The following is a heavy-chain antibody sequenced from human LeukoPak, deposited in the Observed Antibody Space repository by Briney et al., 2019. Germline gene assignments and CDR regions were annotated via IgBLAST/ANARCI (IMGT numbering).Heavy chain of an antibody. D-gene: IGHD2-15*01. CDR2: ISYDGSNK. V-gene: IGHV3-30*18. CDR1: GFTFSSYG. CDR3: AKDPCSGGSCCSFDY. J-gene: IGHJ4*02. Sequence: GGSLRLSCAASGFTFSSYGMHWVRQAPGKGLEWVAVISYDGSNKYYADSAKGRFTISRDNSKNTLYLQMNSLRAEDTAVYYCAKDPCSGGSCCSFDYWGQGTLVTVSS.